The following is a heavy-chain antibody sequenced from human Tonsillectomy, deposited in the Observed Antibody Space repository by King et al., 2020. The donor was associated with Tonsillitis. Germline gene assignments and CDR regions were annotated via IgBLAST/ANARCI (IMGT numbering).Heavy chain of an antibody. CDR1: GGSISSSSYY. CDR3: AREYSYGYPWYFDY. D-gene: IGHD5-18*01. CDR2: IYYSGST. V-gene: IGHV4-39*02. Sequence: LQLQESGPGLVKPSETLSLTCTVSGGSISSSSYYWGWIRQPPGKGLEWIGSIYYSGSTYYNPSLKSRVTISVDTSKNQFSLKLSSVTAADTAVYYCAREYSYGYPWYFDYWGQGTLVTVSS. J-gene: IGHJ4*02.